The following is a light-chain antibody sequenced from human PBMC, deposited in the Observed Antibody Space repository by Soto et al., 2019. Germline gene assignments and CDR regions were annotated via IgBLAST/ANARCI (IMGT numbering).Light chain of an antibody. V-gene: IGLV3-21*04. CDR1: NIGSKS. CDR3: QVWDSSSDHSGV. CDR2: YDS. Sequence: SYELTQPPSVSVAPGKTARITCEGNNIGSKSVHWYQQKPGQAPVLVIYYDSDRPSGIPERFSGSNSGNTATLTISRVEAGDEADYYCQVWDSSSDHSGVFGGGTKLTVL. J-gene: IGLJ3*02.